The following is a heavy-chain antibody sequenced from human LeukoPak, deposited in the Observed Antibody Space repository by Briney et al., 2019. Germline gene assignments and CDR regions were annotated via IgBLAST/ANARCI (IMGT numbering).Heavy chain of an antibody. J-gene: IGHJ4*02. V-gene: IGHV3-33*06. Sequence: PGGSLRLSCAASGFTFSSYGMHWVRQAPGKGLEWVAVIWYGGSNKYYADSVKGRFTISRDNSKNTLYLQMNSLRAEDTAVYYCAKDDDYYDSSGYSFFDYWGQGTLVTVSS. CDR1: GFTFSSYG. D-gene: IGHD3-22*01. CDR2: IWYGGSNK. CDR3: AKDDDYYDSSGYSFFDY.